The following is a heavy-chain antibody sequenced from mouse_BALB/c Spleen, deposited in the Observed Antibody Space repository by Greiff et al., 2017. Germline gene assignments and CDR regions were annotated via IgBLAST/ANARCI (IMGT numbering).Heavy chain of an antibody. CDR3: ARSEGTGYAMDY. CDR1: GYAFSSSW. CDR2: IYPGDGDT. Sequence: VQLQQSGPELVKPGASVKISCKASGYAFSSSWMNWVKQRPGQGLEWIGRIYPGDGDTNYNGKFKGKATLTADKSSSTAYMQLSSLTSVDSAVYFCARSEGTGYAMDYWGQGTSVTVSS. J-gene: IGHJ4*01. V-gene: IGHV1-82*01. D-gene: IGHD3-3*01.